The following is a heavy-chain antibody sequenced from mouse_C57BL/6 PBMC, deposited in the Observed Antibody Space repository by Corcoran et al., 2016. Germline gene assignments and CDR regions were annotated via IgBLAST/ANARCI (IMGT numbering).Heavy chain of an antibody. CDR2: IYPGSGNT. CDR3: ARDDYYGSRAWFAY. V-gene: IGHV1-76*01. D-gene: IGHD1-1*01. J-gene: IGHJ3*01. CDR1: GYTFTDYY. Sequence: QVQLKQSGAELVRPGASVKLSCKASGYTFTDYYINWVKQRPGQGLEWIARIYPGSGNTYYNEKFKGKATLTAEKSSSTAYMRLSSLTSEDSAVYFCARDDYYGSRAWFAYWGQGTLVTVSA.